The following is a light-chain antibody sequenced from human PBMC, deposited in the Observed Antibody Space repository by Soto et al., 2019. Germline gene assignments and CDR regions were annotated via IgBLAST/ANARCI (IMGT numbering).Light chain of an antibody. CDR3: AAWDDSLSGAV. V-gene: IGLV1-47*01. Sequence: QSVLTQPPSASGTPGQRVTISCSGSSSNFGSNYVYWYQQLPGTAPKLLIYRNNQRPSGVPDRFSGSKSGTSASLAISGLRSEDEADYYCAAWDDSLSGAVFGGGTQLTVL. J-gene: IGLJ7*01. CDR2: RNN. CDR1: SSNFGSNY.